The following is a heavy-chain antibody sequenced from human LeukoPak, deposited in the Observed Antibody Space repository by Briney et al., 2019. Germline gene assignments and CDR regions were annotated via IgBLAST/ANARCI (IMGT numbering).Heavy chain of an antibody. D-gene: IGHD1-26*01. V-gene: IGHV1-3*01. Sequence: ASVKVSCKASGYTFTSYAMHWVRQAPGQRLEWMGWINAGNGNTKYSQKFQGRVTITRDTSASTAYMELSSLRSEDTAVYCCARAWEPSYYYYGMDVWGQGTTVTVSS. CDR3: ARAWEPSYYYYGMDV. J-gene: IGHJ6*02. CDR1: GYTFTSYA. CDR2: INAGNGNT.